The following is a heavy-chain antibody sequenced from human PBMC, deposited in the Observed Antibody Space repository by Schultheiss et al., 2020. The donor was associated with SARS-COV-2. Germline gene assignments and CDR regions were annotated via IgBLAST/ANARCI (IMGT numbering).Heavy chain of an antibody. J-gene: IGHJ4*02. CDR3: ARWPGFGELLDTYFDY. D-gene: IGHD3-10*01. Sequence: GESLKISCAASGFTFSDYYMSWIRQAPGKGLEWVSYISSSGSTIYYADSVKGRFTISRDNAKNSLYLQMNSLRAEDTAVYYCARWPGFGELLDTYFDYWGQGTLVTVSS. CDR2: ISSSGSTI. CDR1: GFTFSDYY. V-gene: IGHV3-11*01.